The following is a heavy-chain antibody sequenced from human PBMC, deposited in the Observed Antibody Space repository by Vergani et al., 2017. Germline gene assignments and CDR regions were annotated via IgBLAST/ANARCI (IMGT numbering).Heavy chain of an antibody. V-gene: IGHV3-30-3*01. D-gene: IGHD6-13*01. CDR1: GFTFSSYA. J-gene: IGHJ6*02. CDR3: ARDIPDPSSWGVYYGMDV. Sequence: QVQLVESGGGVVQPGRSLRLSCAASGFTFSSYAMHWVRQAPGKGLEWVAVISYDGSNKYYADSVKGRFTISRDNSKNTLDLQMNSLRAEDTAVYYCARDIPDPSSWGVYYGMDVWGQGP. CDR2: ISYDGSNK.